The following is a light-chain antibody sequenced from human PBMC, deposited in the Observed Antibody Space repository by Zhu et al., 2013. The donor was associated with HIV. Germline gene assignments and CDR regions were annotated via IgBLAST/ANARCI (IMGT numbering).Light chain of an antibody. CDR3: QHYGDFPLT. Sequence: DIQMTQSPSSLSASIGDRVTITCQASQDIKNYLNWYQQTPGKAPKLLIYRASNLETGVPARFSASGSGTDFILSISSLQAEDIATYYCQHYGDFPLTFGGGTKVEIK. J-gene: IGKJ4*01. CDR1: QDIKNY. CDR2: RAS. V-gene: IGKV1-33*01.